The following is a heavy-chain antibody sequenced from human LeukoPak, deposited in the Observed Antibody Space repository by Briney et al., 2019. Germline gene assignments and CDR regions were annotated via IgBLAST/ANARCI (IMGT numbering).Heavy chain of an antibody. CDR1: GGSISSYY. D-gene: IGHD2-15*01. J-gene: IGHJ3*02. Sequence: SETLSLTCTVSGGSISSYYWSWIRQPPGKGLECIGYIYYSGSTNYNPSLKSRVTISLDTSKNQFSLNLSSVTAADTAAYYSARARMPPGAFDIWGQGTMVTVSS. CDR3: ARARMPPGAFDI. CDR2: IYYSGST. V-gene: IGHV4-59*01.